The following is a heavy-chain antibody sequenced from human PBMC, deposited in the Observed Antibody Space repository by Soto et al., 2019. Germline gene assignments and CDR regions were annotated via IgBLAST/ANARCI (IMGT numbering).Heavy chain of an antibody. V-gene: IGHV1-58*02. CDR2: IVVASGKT. D-gene: IGHD2-21*01. CDR1: GFTFYPSA. J-gene: IGHJ4*02. Sequence: SVKLSCKAPGFTFYPSAIQSVRQAHGQPLEWLGWIVVASGKTDYTHNLQTRVTITRDKSTNTAYLELSGLRSDDTAVYYCAATFDSGSYDFGGHPWWGQGTLVTVSS. CDR3: AATFDSGSYDFGGHPW.